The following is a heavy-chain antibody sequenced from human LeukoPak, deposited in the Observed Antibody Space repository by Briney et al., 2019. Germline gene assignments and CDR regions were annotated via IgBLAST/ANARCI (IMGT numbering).Heavy chain of an antibody. J-gene: IGHJ6*02. V-gene: IGHV4-34*01. Sequence: PSEALSLTCAVYGGSFSGYYWSWIRQPPGKGLEWIGEINHSGSTNYNPSLKSRVTISVDTSKNQFSLKLSSVTAADTAVYYCAREGRAARTRQVRGMDVWGQGTTVTVSS. CDR2: INHSGST. CDR1: GGSFSGYY. CDR3: AREGRAARTRQVRGMDV. D-gene: IGHD6-6*01.